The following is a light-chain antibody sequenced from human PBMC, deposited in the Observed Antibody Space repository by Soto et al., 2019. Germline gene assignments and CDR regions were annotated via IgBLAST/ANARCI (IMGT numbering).Light chain of an antibody. Sequence: QSVLTQPPSASGSPGQSITISCTGTSSDVGGYNYVSWYQQHPGKAPKLIIYEVNKRPSGVPDRFSGSKSGNTASLTVSGLQAEDEADYYCNSYSGSNNFVVFGTGTKVTVL. CDR3: NSYSGSNNFVV. V-gene: IGLV2-8*01. J-gene: IGLJ1*01. CDR2: EVN. CDR1: SSDVGGYNY.